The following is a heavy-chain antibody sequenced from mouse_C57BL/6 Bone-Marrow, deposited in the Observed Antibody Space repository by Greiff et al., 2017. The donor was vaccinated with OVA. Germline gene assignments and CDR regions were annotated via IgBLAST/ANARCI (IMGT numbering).Heavy chain of an antibody. CDR3: TRKGNGYQFAY. Sequence: VQLQQSGAELVRPGASVTLSCKASGYTFTDYEMHWVKQTPVHGLEWIGAIDPANGGTAYNQKFKGKAILTADKSSSTAYMELRSLTSEDSAVYYGTRKGNGYQFAYWGQGTLVTVSA. J-gene: IGHJ3*01. V-gene: IGHV1-15*01. CDR1: GYTFTDYE. D-gene: IGHD2-2*01. CDR2: IDPANGGT.